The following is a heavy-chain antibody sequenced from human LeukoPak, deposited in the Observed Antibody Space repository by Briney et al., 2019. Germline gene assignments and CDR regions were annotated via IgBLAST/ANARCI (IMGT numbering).Heavy chain of an antibody. Sequence: SGTLSLTCAVSGDSVSSSHWWSWVRQPPGEGLEWIGEVAHTGSTKFTPSLRSRATISIDWSKNQFSLNLTSVTAADTATYFCARLVVYNWTPRAFDVWGQGTMVTVSS. D-gene: IGHD1-20*01. CDR3: ARLVVYNWTPRAFDV. V-gene: IGHV4-4*02. CDR1: GDSVSSSHW. CDR2: VAHTGST. J-gene: IGHJ3*01.